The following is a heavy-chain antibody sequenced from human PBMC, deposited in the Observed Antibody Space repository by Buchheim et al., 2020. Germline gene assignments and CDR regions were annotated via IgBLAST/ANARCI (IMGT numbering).Heavy chain of an antibody. Sequence: QVQLQQWSAGLLKPSETLSLTCAVYGGSFSGYYWSWIRQPPGKGLEWIGEINHSGSTNYNPSLKSRVTISVDTSKNQFSLKLSSVTAADTAVYYCARKQTLGYCSGGSCYPYYFDYWGQGTL. D-gene: IGHD2-15*01. V-gene: IGHV4-34*01. CDR1: GGSFSGYY. J-gene: IGHJ4*02. CDR3: ARKQTLGYCSGGSCYPYYFDY. CDR2: INHSGST.